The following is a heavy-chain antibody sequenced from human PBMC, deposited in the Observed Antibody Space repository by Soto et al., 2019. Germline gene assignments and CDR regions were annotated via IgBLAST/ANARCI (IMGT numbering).Heavy chain of an antibody. V-gene: IGHV3-48*01. J-gene: IGHJ3*02. CDR3: ASYHTTMVRGVIIDDAFDI. D-gene: IGHD3-10*01. CDR2: ISSSSSTI. CDR1: GFTFSSYS. Sequence: GGSLRLSCAASGFTFSSYSMNWVRQAPGKGLEWVSYISSSSSTIYYADSVKGRFTISRDNAKNSLYLQMNSLRAEDTAVYYCASYHTTMVRGVIIDDAFDIWGQGTMVTVSS.